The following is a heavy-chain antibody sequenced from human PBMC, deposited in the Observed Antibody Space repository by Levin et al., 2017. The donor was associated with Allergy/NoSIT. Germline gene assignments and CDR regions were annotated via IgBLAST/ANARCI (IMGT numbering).Heavy chain of an antibody. Sequence: SVKVSCKASGGTFSSYAISWVRQAPGQGLEWMGRIIPILGIANYAQKFQGRVTITADKSTSTAYMELSSLRSEDTAVYYCARERDIVVVPAAMPGYFQHWARAPWSPSPQ. V-gene: IGHV1-69*04. J-gene: IGHJ1*01. D-gene: IGHD2-2*01. CDR3: ARERDIVVVPAAMPGYFQH. CDR1: GGTFSSYA. CDR2: IIPILGIA.